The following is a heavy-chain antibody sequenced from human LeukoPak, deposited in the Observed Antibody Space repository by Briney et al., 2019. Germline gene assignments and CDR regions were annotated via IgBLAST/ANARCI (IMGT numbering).Heavy chain of an antibody. CDR1: GGSISSGDYY. CDR3: ARGARMNDY. Sequence: SETLSLTCTVSGGSISSGDYYWIWIRQPPGKGLEWSGSIFYSGSTYYNPSLKSRVTISVDTSKNQFSLKLSSVTAADTAVYYCARGARMNDYWGQGTLVTVSS. V-gene: IGHV4-30-4*01. CDR2: IFYSGST. J-gene: IGHJ4*02. D-gene: IGHD2-15*01.